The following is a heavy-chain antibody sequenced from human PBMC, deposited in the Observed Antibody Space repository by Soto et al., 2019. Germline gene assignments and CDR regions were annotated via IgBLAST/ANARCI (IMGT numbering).Heavy chain of an antibody. Sequence: LRLSCAASGFTFSSYAMHWVRQAPGKGLEWVAVISYDGSNKYYADSVKGRFTISRDNSKNTLYLQMNSLRAEDTAVYYCARGLRVRGVLTNYYYYGMDVWGQGTTVTVSS. D-gene: IGHD3-10*01. CDR2: ISYDGSNK. CDR3: ARGLRVRGVLTNYYYYGMDV. CDR1: GFTFSSYA. V-gene: IGHV3-30-3*01. J-gene: IGHJ6*02.